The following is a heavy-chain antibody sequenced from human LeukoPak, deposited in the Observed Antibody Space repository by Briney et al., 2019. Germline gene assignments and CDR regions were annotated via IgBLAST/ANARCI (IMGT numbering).Heavy chain of an antibody. J-gene: IGHJ4*02. D-gene: IGHD1-26*01. V-gene: IGHV1-24*01. CDR3: ARDRPLYKGERDFDY. Sequence: ASVKVSCKAPGYTLSELSIHWVRQPSGKGLEWMGAFDPEDGETIYAQKLQGRVTMTTDTSTSTAYMELRSLRSDDTAVYYCARDRPLYKGERDFDYWGQGTLVTVSS. CDR1: GYTLSELS. CDR2: FDPEDGET.